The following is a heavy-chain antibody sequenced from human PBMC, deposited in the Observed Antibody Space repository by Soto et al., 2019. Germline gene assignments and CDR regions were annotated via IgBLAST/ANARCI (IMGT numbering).Heavy chain of an antibody. CDR1: GFSLSTSGMR. CDR3: ARMRSDYDSSGLDY. CDR2: IDWDEDR. D-gene: IGHD3-22*01. Sequence: DSGPTLVNPTETLTLTCTFSGFSLSTSGMRVSWIRQAPGKALEWLARIDWDEDRFYSTSLKTRLTISKDTSKNQVVLTMTKMDPVDTATYYCARMRSDYDSSGLDYWGQGILVTVSS. J-gene: IGHJ4*02. V-gene: IGHV2-70*04.